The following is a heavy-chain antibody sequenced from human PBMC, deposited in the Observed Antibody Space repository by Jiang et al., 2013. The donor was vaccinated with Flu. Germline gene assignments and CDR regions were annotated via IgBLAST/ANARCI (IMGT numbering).Heavy chain of an antibody. Sequence: LLKPSETLSLTCAVYGGSFSGYYWSWIRQPPGKGLEWIGEINHSEITNYYPSLKSRVTISVDTSKNQFSLRLSSVTAADTAVYYCARAPSNWGWAFDIWGQGTMVTVSS. D-gene: IGHD7-27*01. CDR2: INHSEIT. V-gene: IGHV4-34*01. CDR1: GGSFSGYY. J-gene: IGHJ3*02. CDR3: ARAPSNWGWAFDI.